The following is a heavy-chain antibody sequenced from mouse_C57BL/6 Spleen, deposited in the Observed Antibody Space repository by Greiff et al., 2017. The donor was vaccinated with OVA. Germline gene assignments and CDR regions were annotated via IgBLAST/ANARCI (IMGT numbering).Heavy chain of an antibody. CDR3: ARTDYGSFLYWYFDV. CDR2: IWTGGGT. D-gene: IGHD1-1*01. J-gene: IGHJ1*03. CDR1: GFSLTSYA. Sequence: VKLQESGPGLVAPSQSLSITCTVSGFSLTSYAISWVRQPPGKGLEWLGVIWTGGGTNYNSALKSRLSISKDNSKSQVFLKMNSLQTDDTARYYCARTDYGSFLYWYFDVWGTGTTVTVSS. V-gene: IGHV2-9-1*01.